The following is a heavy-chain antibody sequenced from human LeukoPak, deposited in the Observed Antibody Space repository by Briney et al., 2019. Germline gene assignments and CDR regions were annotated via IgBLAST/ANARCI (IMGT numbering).Heavy chain of an antibody. CDR3: ARERSSVRAFDI. V-gene: IGHV1-46*01. Sequence: GAAVKVSCKASGYSFTRYSIHGVRQAPGQGREWMGIINPSGGRTNYAQKLQDTVTMTRDTSTSTVYMELSSLRSEDTAVYLCARERSSVRAFDIWGQRTMVTVSS. CDR1: GYSFTRYS. CDR2: INPSGGRT. J-gene: IGHJ3*02. D-gene: IGHD3-22*01.